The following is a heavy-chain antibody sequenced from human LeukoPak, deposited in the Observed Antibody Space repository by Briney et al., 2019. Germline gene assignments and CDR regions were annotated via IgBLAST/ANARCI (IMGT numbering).Heavy chain of an antibody. Sequence: GGSLRLSCAASGFTFSSYEMNWVRQAPGKGLEWVSYISSSGSTIYYADSVKGQFTISRDNAKNSLYLQMNSLRAEDTAVYYCARDSYYYDSSGLITEYFQHWGQGTLVTVSS. D-gene: IGHD3-22*01. V-gene: IGHV3-48*03. CDR3: ARDSYYYDSSGLITEYFQH. CDR1: GFTFSSYE. CDR2: ISSSGSTI. J-gene: IGHJ1*01.